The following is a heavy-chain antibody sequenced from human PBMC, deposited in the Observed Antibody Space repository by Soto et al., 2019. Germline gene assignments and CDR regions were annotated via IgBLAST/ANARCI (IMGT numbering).Heavy chain of an antibody. CDR1: GGSISSYY. CDR3: AGGYCSGGSCYGYAAFDY. D-gene: IGHD2-15*01. J-gene: IGHJ4*02. CDR2: IHYSGST. Sequence: QVQLQESGPGLVKPSETLSLTCTVSGGSISSYYWSWIRQPPGKGLEWIGYIHYSGSTNYNPSLKSRVTISVDTSTNQFSLKLSSVTAADTAVYYCAGGYCSGGSCYGYAAFDYWGQGTLVTVSS. V-gene: IGHV4-59*01.